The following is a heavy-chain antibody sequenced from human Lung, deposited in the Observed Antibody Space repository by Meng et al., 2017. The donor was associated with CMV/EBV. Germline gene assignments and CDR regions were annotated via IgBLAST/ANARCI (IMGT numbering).Heavy chain of an antibody. V-gene: IGHV1-69*06. CDR1: GGTFSNYA. D-gene: IGHD6-13*01. Sequence: SVXVSCKASGGTFSNYAITWVRQAPGQGLEWMGGIIPVVGTVNYPQKFQGRVTITADKSTSTVYMELSSLRSEDTAVYYCARDSRGSTWYLLAGYYYGSGVWGQGTMVTVSS. J-gene: IGHJ6*02. CDR2: IIPVVGTV. CDR3: ARDSRGSTWYLLAGYYYGSGV.